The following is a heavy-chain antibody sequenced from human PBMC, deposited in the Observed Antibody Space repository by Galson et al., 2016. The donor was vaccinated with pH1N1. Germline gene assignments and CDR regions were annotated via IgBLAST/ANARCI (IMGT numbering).Heavy chain of an antibody. CDR1: GASTSSYY. CDR2: IDWDDDK. Sequence: SETLSLTCTVSGASTSSYYWSWIRQSAEKGLEWLARIDWDDDKFYNPSLKSRLTISVDTSKSQFSLNLSSVTAEDTAVYYCARLSGNSEFGYYMEVWGKGTTVTVSS. D-gene: IGHD4-23*01. CDR3: ARLSGNSEFGYYMEV. J-gene: IGHJ6*03. V-gene: IGHV4-4*07.